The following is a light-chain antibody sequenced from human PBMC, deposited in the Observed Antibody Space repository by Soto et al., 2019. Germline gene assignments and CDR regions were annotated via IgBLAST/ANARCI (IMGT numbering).Light chain of an antibody. CDR3: AAWDDSLNGWV. CDR1: SSNIGSNT. Sequence: QSVLTQPPSASGTPGQRVTISCSGSSSNIGSNTVNWYQQFPGTAPKLLIYSNNQRPSGVPDRFSGSKSGTSASLAISGLQSEDEADYCCAAWDDSLNGWVFGGGTKLTV. V-gene: IGLV1-44*01. CDR2: SNN. J-gene: IGLJ3*02.